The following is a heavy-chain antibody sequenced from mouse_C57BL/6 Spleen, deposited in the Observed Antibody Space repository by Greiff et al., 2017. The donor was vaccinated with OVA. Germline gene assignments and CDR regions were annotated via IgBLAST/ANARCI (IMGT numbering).Heavy chain of an antibody. CDR3: ARPHYSNYVAY. D-gene: IGHD2-5*01. V-gene: IGHV5-6*01. J-gene: IGHJ3*01. Sequence: EVQRVESGGDLVKPGGSLKLSCAASGFTFSSYGMSWVRQTPDKRLEWVATISSGGSYTYYPDSVKGRFTISRDNAKNTLYLQMSSLKSEDTAMYYCARPHYSNYVAYWGQGTLVTVSA. CDR1: GFTFSSYG. CDR2: ISSGGSYT.